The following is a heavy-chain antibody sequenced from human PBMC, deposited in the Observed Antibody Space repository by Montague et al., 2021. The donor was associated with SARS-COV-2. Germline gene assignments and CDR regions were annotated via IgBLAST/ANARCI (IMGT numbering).Heavy chain of an antibody. CDR1: GFSLSTPNVG. D-gene: IGHD3-9*01. CDR3: AHLIRYYDIFTGIPFDD. Sequence: PALVKPTQTLTLTCTFSGFSLSTPNVGVAWIRQPPGKALEWLAVIYSNGDKRYSPPLQRRLTITKDTSRNQVVVSLTNVDPLDTATYYCAHLIRYYDIFTGIPFDDWGQGTQVTVSS. CDR2: IYSNGDK. J-gene: IGHJ4*02. V-gene: IGHV2-5*01.